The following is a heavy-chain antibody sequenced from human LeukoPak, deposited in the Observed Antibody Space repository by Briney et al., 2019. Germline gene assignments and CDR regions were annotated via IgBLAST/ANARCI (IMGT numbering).Heavy chain of an antibody. CDR2: IYYSGST. Sequence: SETLSLTCTVSGGSISSYYWSWIRQPPGKGLEWIGYIYYSGSTNYNPSLKSRVTISVDTSKNQFSLKLSSVTAADTAVYYCARLEAYYYYGMGVWGQGTTVTVSS. V-gene: IGHV4-59*08. CDR1: GGSISSYY. J-gene: IGHJ6*02. CDR3: ARLEAYYYYGMGV. D-gene: IGHD3-3*01.